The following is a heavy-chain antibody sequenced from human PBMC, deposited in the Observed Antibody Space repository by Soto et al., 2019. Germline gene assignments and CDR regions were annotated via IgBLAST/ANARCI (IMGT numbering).Heavy chain of an antibody. CDR1: GGSISSGGYY. V-gene: IGHV4-31*03. Sequence: QVQLQESGPGLVKPSQTLSLTCSVSGGSISSGGYYWNWIRQHPGKGLEWIGSIYYSGSTYYHPSRTSRLTISLDTSKNQFALKRSSVTAADTAVYYCAQTQGTRGHNSGSDYWGQGTMVTVSS. J-gene: IGHJ4*02. CDR3: AQTQGTRGHNSGSDY. CDR2: IYYSGST. D-gene: IGHD5-18*01.